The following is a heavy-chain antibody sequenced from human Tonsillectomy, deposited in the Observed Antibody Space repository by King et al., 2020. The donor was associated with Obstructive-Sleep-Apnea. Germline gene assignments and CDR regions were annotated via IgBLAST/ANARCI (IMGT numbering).Heavy chain of an antibody. CDR3: ASERGGIAVAGDDY. V-gene: IGHV3-48*04. CDR2: ISSSSSTI. Sequence: VQLVESGGGLVQPGGSLRLSCAASGFTFSSYSMKWVRQAPGKGLEWVSYISSSSSTIHYADSVKGRFTISRDNAKNSLYLQMNSLRAEDTAVYWCASERGGIAVAGDDYWGQGTLVTVSS. CDR1: GFTFSSYS. J-gene: IGHJ4*02. D-gene: IGHD6-19*01.